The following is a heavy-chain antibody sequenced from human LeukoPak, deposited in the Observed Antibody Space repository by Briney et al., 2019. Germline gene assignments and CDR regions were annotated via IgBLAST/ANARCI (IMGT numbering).Heavy chain of an antibody. CDR2: ISEDGSNK. Sequence: GGSLRLSCAASGFTFSSYAMHWVRQAPGKGLEWVAVISEDGSNKYYADSVRCRFTISRDNSKNTLYLQMNTLRAEGTAVYYCAKDYYDSSGYLFASWGQGPLVTVSS. J-gene: IGHJ4*02. V-gene: IGHV3-30-3*01. D-gene: IGHD3-22*01. CDR3: AKDYYDSSGYLFAS. CDR1: GFTFSSYA.